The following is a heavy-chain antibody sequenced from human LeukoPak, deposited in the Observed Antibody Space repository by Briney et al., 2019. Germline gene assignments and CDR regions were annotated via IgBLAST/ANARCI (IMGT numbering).Heavy chain of an antibody. CDR2: ISSSSSYI. J-gene: IGHJ4*02. V-gene: IGHV3-21*01. CDR3: AREGGAGFDY. D-gene: IGHD3-16*01. Sequence: PGGSLRLSCAASGFTFSSYSMNWVRQAPGKGLEWASSISSSSSYIYYADSVKGRFTISRDNAKNSLYLQMNSLRAEDTAVYYCAREGGAGFDYWGQGTLVTVSS. CDR1: GFTFSSYS.